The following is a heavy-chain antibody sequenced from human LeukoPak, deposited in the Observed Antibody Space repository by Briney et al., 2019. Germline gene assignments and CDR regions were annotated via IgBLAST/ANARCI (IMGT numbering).Heavy chain of an antibody. CDR2: INHEETTT. CDR3: VLGYDCSGYYGPHFDFDT. D-gene: IGHD3-22*01. J-gene: IGHJ3*02. V-gene: IGHV3-74*03. Sequence: GGSLRLSCVASGFTFSSYWMHWVRQAPGKGLVWVSRINHEETTTTYADSVRGRFAISRDNTKKTLYLQMNSLRDEDTAVYYCVLGYDCSGYYGPHFDFDTWGQGTMVTVSS. CDR1: GFTFSSYW.